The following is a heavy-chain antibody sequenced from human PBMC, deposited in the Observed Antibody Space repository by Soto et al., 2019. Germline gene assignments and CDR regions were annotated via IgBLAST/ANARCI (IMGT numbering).Heavy chain of an antibody. Sequence: QVQLQQWGAGLLKPSETLSLTCAVYGGSFSGYYWSWIRQPPGKGLEWIGEINHSGSTNYNPSLKSRVTISVDTSKNQFSLKLSSVTAADTAVYYCARGSGRDIVVVPAAGRQPAVFGAFDIWGQGTMVTVSS. J-gene: IGHJ3*02. D-gene: IGHD2-2*01. CDR2: INHSGST. CDR1: GGSFSGYY. V-gene: IGHV4-34*01. CDR3: ARGSGRDIVVVPAAGRQPAVFGAFDI.